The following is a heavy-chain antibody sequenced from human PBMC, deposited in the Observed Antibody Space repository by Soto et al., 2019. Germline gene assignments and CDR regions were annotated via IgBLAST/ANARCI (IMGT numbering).Heavy chain of an antibody. CDR1: GFTFSSYA. CDR2: ISGSGGST. D-gene: IGHD2-2*01. V-gene: IGHV3-23*01. CDR3: AKDSDVDASVQGYQLLVDY. Sequence: PGGSLRLSCAASGFTFSSYAMSWVRQAPGKGLEWVSAISGSGGSTYYADSVKGRFTISRDNSKNTLYLQMNSLRAEDTAVYYCAKDSDVDASVQGYQLLVDYWGQGTLVTVSS. J-gene: IGHJ4*02.